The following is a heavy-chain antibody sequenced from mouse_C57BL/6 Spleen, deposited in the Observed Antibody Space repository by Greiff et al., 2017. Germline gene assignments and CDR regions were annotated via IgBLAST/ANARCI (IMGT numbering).Heavy chain of an antibody. J-gene: IGHJ3*01. V-gene: IGHV1-9*01. D-gene: IGHD1-1*01. CDR1: GYTITGYW. CDR2: ILPGSGRT. CDR3: ARSPAVGGFAY. Sequence: FQLQQSGAELMKPGASVKLTCKATGYTITGYWIEWVKQRPGHDLVWIGEILPGSGRTNYNEKVNGKATFTADTYSNAAYMQLISLTTEDSAIYYCARSPAVGGFAYWGKGTLVTVSA.